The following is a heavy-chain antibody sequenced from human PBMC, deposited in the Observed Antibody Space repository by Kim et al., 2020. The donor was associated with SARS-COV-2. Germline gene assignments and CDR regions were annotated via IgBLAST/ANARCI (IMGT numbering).Heavy chain of an antibody. J-gene: IGHJ4*02. D-gene: IGHD6-13*01. V-gene: IGHV3-23*01. Sequence: DSVKGRFTISRDNSKNTLYLQMNSLRAEDTAVYYCAKRLYSSSWFGTFDYWGQGTLVTVSS. CDR3: AKRLYSSSWFGTFDY.